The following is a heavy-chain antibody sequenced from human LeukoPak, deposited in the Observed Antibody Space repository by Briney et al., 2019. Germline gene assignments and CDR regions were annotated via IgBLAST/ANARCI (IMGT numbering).Heavy chain of an antibody. CDR1: GFTFSSYS. Sequence: GGSLRLSCAASGFTFSSYSMNWVRQAPGKGLEWVSSISSSSSYIYYADSVKGRFTISRDNAKNSLYLQMNSLRAEDTAVYYCARKAEITMIVVATGDAFDIWRQGTMVTVSS. D-gene: IGHD3-22*01. CDR3: ARKAEITMIVVATGDAFDI. V-gene: IGHV3-21*01. J-gene: IGHJ3*02. CDR2: ISSSSSYI.